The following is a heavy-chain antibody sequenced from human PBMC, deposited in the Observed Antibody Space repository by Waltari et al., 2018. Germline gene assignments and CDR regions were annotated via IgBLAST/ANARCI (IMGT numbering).Heavy chain of an antibody. D-gene: IGHD5-12*01. J-gene: IGHJ6*02. CDR3: ASHLEMATIPYYYYYGMDV. CDR2: INPSGGRT. Sequence: QVQLVQSGAEVKKPGASVKVSCKASGYTFTSYYMHWVRQAPGQGLEWRGIINPSGGRTSYAQKFQGRVTMTRDTSTSTVYRELSSLRSEDTAVYYCASHLEMATIPYYYYYGMDVWGQGTTVTVSS. V-gene: IGHV1-46*01. CDR1: GYTFTSYY.